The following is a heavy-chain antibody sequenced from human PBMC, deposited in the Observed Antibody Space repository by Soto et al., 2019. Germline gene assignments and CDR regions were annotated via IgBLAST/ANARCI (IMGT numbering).Heavy chain of an antibody. CDR1: GGSISSSY. CDR2: LYYTGHT. D-gene: IGHD6-19*01. V-gene: IGHV4-59*01. CDR3: ARLGPVAEGDAFDI. J-gene: IGHJ3*02. Sequence: QVQLQESGPGLVKPSETLSLTCTVSGGSISSSYWTWIRQSPGKGLEWIGYLYYTGHTNYNPSLKRRVTISLHTSRKQFSLNLSSVSAGDTAVYYCARLGPVAEGDAFDIWGQGTMVTVSS.